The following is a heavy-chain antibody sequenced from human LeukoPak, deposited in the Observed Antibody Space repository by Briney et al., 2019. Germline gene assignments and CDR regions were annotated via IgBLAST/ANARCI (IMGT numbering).Heavy chain of an antibody. D-gene: IGHD6-13*01. J-gene: IGHJ4*02. Sequence: ASVKVSCKASGYTFTNYDIIWVRQAPGQGLEWMGWMNPNSGNTGYAQKFQGRVTMTRNTSISTAYMELSSLRSEDTAVYYCATRYRSSWTAPFDYWGQGTLVSVSS. CDR1: GYTFTNYD. V-gene: IGHV1-8*01. CDR2: MNPNSGNT. CDR3: ATRYRSSWTAPFDY.